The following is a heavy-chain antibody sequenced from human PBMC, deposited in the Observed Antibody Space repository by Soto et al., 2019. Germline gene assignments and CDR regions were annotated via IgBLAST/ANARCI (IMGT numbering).Heavy chain of an antibody. V-gene: IGHV3-23*01. CDR2: VSGSGGST. CDR1: GFTFSSYA. D-gene: IGHD6-13*01. J-gene: IGHJ4*02. Sequence: EVQLLESGGGLVQPGGSLRLSCAASGFTFSSYAMNWVRQAPGKGLEWVSVVSGSGGSTYYADSVQGRFTISRDNSKNTLYLQMHSLRAEDTAIYYCARRGPGTYFDYWGQGTLVTVSS. CDR3: ARRGPGTYFDY.